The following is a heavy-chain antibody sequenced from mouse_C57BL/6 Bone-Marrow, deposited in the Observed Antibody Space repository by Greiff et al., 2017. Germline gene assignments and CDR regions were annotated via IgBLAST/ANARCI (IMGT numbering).Heavy chain of an antibody. CDR2: IYPGGGYT. V-gene: IGHV1-63*01. Sequence: QVQLQQSGAELVRPGTSVTMSCKASGYTFTNYWIGWAKQRPGHGLEWIGDIYPGGGYTNYNEKFKGKATLTADTASSPASMQFSSLTSEDSAIYYCARSTTGLDYWGQGTTLTVSS. D-gene: IGHD2-1*01. CDR3: ARSTTGLDY. CDR1: GYTFTNYW. J-gene: IGHJ2*01.